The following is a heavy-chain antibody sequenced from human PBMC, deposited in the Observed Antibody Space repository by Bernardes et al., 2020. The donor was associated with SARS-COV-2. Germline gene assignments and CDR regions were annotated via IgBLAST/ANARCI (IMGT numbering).Heavy chain of an antibody. D-gene: IGHD3-3*01. V-gene: IGHV4-34*01. Sequence: WETLALTCAVSPGSFSGYYLTWIRQSPGKGLEWIGEINHGGNTYYNSSLKSRVTISLDTSKNHFSLEMKSVTAADSAVYYCARGGNGLFDFWNGYVYWGQGTQVTVSS. J-gene: IGHJ4*02. CDR3: ARGGNGLFDFWNGYVY. CDR2: INHGGNT. CDR1: PGSFSGYY.